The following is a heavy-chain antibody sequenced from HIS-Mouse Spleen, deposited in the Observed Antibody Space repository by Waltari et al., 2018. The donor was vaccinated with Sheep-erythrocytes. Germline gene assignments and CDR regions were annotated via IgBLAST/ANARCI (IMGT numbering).Heavy chain of an antibody. CDR1: GFSLSTSGMC. CDR2: IDWDDDK. V-gene: IGHV2-70*01. J-gene: IGHJ6*02. CDR3: ARTPRDYDFWSGYYFYYYGMDV. D-gene: IGHD3-3*01. Sequence: QVTLRESGPALVKPTQTLTLTCTFSGFSLSTSGMCVSWIRQPPGKALEWLALIDWDDDKYYSTSLKTRLTISEDTSKNQVVLTMTNMDPVDTATYYCARTPRDYDFWSGYYFYYYGMDVWGQGTTVTVSS.